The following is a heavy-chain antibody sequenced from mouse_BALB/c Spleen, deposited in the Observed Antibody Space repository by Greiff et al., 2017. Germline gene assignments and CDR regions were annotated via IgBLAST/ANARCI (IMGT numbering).Heavy chain of an antibody. CDR2: IYSGGGYT. Sequence: ESGAELVRPGTSVKISCKASGYTFTNYWLGWVKQRPGHGLEWIGDIYSGGGYTNYNEKFKGKATLTADTSSSTAYMQLSSLTSEDSAVYFCARSGNSYAMDYWGQGTSVTVSS. CDR1: GYTFTNYW. J-gene: IGHJ4*01. D-gene: IGHD2-1*01. V-gene: IGHV1-63*02. CDR3: ARSGNSYAMDY.